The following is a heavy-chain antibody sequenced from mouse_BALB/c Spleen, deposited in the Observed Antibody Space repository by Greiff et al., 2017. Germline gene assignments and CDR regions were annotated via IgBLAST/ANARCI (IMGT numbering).Heavy chain of an antibody. CDR3: ARGHDY. V-gene: IGHV14-3*02. CDR2: IDPANGNT. J-gene: IGHJ2*01. CDR1: GFNIKDTY. Sequence: VQLKESGAELVKPGASVKLSCTASGFNIKDTYMHWVKQRPEQGLEWIGRIDPANGNTKYDPKFEGKATITADTSSNTAYLQLSSLTSEDTAVYYCARGHDYWGQGTTLTVSS. D-gene: IGHD3-3*01.